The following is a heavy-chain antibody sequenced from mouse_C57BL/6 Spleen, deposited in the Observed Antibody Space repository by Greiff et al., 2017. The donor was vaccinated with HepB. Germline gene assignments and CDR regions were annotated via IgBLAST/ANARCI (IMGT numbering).Heavy chain of an antibody. Sequence: VQVVESGPELVKPGASVKISCKASGYAFSSSWMNWVKQRPGKGLEWIGRIYPGDGDTNYNGKFKGKATLTADKSSSTAYMQLSSLTSEDSAVYFCARSAGTGFAYWGQGTLVTVSA. CDR3: ARSAGTGFAY. V-gene: IGHV1-82*01. CDR1: GYAFSSSW. CDR2: IYPGDGDT. D-gene: IGHD4-1*01. J-gene: IGHJ3*01.